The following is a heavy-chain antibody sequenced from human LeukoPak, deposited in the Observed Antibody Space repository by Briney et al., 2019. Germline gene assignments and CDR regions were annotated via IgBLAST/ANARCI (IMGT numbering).Heavy chain of an antibody. V-gene: IGHV3-9*01. J-gene: IGHJ4*02. CDR1: GFTFDDYA. CDR2: ISWNSGSI. Sequence: GGSLRLSCAASGFTFDDYAMHWVRQAPGKGLEWVSGISWNSGSIGYADSVKGRFTISRDNTKNSLYPQMNSLRAEDTAVFYCARDQYDTWSRRGNFDSWGQGTLVIVSS. D-gene: IGHD3-3*01. CDR3: ARDQYDTWSRRGNFDS.